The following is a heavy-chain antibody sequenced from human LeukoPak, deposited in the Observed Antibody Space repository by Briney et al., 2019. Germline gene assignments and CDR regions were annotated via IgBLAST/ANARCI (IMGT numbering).Heavy chain of an antibody. CDR1: GFTFSSYA. CDR2: ISGSGGST. D-gene: IGHD3-22*01. V-gene: IGHV3-23*01. J-gene: IGHJ6*03. Sequence: GGSLRLSCAASGFTFSSYAMSWVRQAPGKGLEWVSAISGSGGSTYYADSVKGRFTISRDNSKNTLYLQMNSLRAEDTAVYYCAKGNYYDLYYYYYMDVWGKGTTVTVSS. CDR3: AKGNYYDLYYYYYMDV.